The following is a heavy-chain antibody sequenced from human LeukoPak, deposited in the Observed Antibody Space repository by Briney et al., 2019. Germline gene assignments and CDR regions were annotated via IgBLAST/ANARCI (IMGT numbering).Heavy chain of an antibody. V-gene: IGHV3-7*03. CDR3: ARQKVYYDNSGSEAYAFDI. CDR1: GFTFSTYR. J-gene: IGHJ3*02. CDR2: IKQDGSEK. D-gene: IGHD3-22*01. Sequence: GGSLRLSCEASGFTFSTYRMNWVRQAPGKGLEWVANIKQDGSEKYYVESVKGRFTISRDNAKNSVYLQMNSLKTEDTAVYFCARQKVYYDNSGSEAYAFDIWGQGTMVTVSS.